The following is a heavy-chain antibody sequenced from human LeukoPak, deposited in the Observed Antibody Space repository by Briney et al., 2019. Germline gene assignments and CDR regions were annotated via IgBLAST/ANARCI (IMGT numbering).Heavy chain of an antibody. J-gene: IGHJ4*02. D-gene: IGHD5-18*01. V-gene: IGHV1-2*02. Sequence: GASVKVSCKASGYTFTGYYMHWVRQAPGQGLEWMGWINPNSGGTNYAQKFQGRVTISVDTSKNQFSLKLSSVTAADTAVYYCARGRHSYNDYWGQGTLVTVSS. CDR3: ARGRHSYNDY. CDR1: GYTFTGYY. CDR2: INPNSGGT.